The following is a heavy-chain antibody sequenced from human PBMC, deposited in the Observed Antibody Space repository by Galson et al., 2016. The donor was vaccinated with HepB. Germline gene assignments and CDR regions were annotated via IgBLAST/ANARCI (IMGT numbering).Heavy chain of an antibody. D-gene: IGHD1-26*01. J-gene: IGHJ6*02. Sequence: CAISGDSVSSKSAAWNWIRQSPSRGLEWLARTYYRSKWYYDYAVSGESRITINPHTSKNQFSLQPNSVTPEDSAVYHCAREATTPDYYGLDVWGQGTTVTVSS. V-gene: IGHV6-1*01. CDR2: TYYRSKWYY. CDR1: GDSVSSKSAA. CDR3: AREATTPDYYGLDV.